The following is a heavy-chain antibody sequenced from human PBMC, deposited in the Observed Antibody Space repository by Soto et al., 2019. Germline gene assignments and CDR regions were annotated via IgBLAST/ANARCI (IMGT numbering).Heavy chain of an antibody. Sequence: ASVKVSCKASGGTFSSYAISWVRQAPGQGLEWMGGIIPIFGTANYAQKFQGRVTITADESTSTAYMELSSLRSEDTAVYYCARSSSSLVYYYYGMDVWRQGTTVTFSS. CDR3: ARSSSSLVYYYYGMDV. CDR1: GGTFSSYA. CDR2: IIPIFGTA. V-gene: IGHV1-69*13. D-gene: IGHD6-6*01. J-gene: IGHJ6*02.